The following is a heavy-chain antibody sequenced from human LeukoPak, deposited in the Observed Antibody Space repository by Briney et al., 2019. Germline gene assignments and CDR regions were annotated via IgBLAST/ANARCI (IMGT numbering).Heavy chain of an antibody. V-gene: IGHV3-30*04. CDR3: ASSAVTTEDTVDC. Sequence: GGSLRLSCAASGFTFSNYAMHWVRQAPGKGLEWVAVISYDGSNKYYADSVQGRFTISRDNSKNTLYLQMSSLSSEDTAVYYCASSAVTTEDTVDCWGQGTLVTVSS. J-gene: IGHJ4*02. CDR1: GFTFSNYA. D-gene: IGHD4-17*01. CDR2: ISYDGSNK.